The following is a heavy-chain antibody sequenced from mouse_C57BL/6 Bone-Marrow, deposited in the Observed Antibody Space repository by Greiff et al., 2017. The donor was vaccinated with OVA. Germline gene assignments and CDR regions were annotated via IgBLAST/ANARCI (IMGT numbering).Heavy chain of an antibody. Sequence: VQLQQSGPELVKPGASVKISCKASGYTFTDYYINWVKQRPRQGLEWIGWIFPGSGSTYYTEKFKGKATLTVDKSSSTAYMLLSSLTSEDSAVYFCSYYGSSTRDAMDYWGQGTSVTVSS. V-gene: IGHV1-75*01. CDR1: GYTFTDYY. CDR2: IFPGSGST. D-gene: IGHD1-1*01. CDR3: SYYGSSTRDAMDY. J-gene: IGHJ4*01.